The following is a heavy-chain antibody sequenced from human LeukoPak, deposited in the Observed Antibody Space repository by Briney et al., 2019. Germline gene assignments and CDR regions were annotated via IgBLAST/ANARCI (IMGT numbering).Heavy chain of an antibody. D-gene: IGHD6-19*01. CDR2: ISGSGLST. J-gene: IGHJ4*02. CDR1: GFTFSSYA. CDR3: AKRADTGTSSSGWYDY. Sequence: GGSLRLSCAASGFTFSSYAMSWVRQAPGKGLEWVSAISGSGLSTYYAESVRGRFTTYRDNSKNTLYLQMNSLRAEDTAVYYCAKRADTGTSSSGWYDYWGQGTQVTVSS. V-gene: IGHV3-23*01.